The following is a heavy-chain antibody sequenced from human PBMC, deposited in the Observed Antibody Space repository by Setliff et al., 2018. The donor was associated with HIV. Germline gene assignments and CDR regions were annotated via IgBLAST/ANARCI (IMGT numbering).Heavy chain of an antibody. J-gene: IGHJ6*02. V-gene: IGHV4-61*09. D-gene: IGHD2-2*01. CDR2: FYTSGTT. CDR1: GGSLSSGNHY. CDR3: GTAMYYYYGLDV. Sequence: SATLSLTCSVSGGSLSSGNHYCTWLRQAAGKGLEWIGHFYTSGTTNYNPSLESRVTISVDTSNNQFSLKLSSVTAADAAVYYCGTAMYYYYGLDVWGQGIRVT.